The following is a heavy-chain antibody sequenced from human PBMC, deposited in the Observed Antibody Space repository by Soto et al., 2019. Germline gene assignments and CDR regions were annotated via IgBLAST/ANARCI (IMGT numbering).Heavy chain of an antibody. CDR3: ASSPQGDPNTLYDYVWGSYEHDY. V-gene: IGHV4-34*01. D-gene: IGHD3-16*01. J-gene: IGHJ4*02. CDR1: GGSFSGYY. CDR2: ITHSGST. Sequence: QVQLQQWGAGLLKPSETLSLTCAVYGGSFSGYYWSWIRQPPGKGLEWIGEITHSGSTNYNPSLKSRVTISVDTSKNQFSLKLSSVTAADTAVYYCASSPQGDPNTLYDYVWGSYEHDYWGQGTLVTVSS.